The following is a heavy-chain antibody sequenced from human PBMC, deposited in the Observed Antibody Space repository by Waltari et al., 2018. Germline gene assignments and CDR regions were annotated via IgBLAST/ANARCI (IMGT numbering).Heavy chain of an antibody. CDR2: IDPSDSFR. D-gene: IGHD2-2*01. J-gene: IGHJ4*02. V-gene: IGHV5-10-1*01. CDR3: VRHRTTYPLEIDY. CDR1: GYSFPAHW. Sequence: EVQLVQSGAAVKKPAASLRISCDGSGYSFPAHWISWVRQMPGKGLEWVGRIDPSDSFRNYGPAFEGHVTISVDQSLRTAYLQWDSLKASDTAIYYCVRHRTTYPLEIDYWGQGTLVTVSS.